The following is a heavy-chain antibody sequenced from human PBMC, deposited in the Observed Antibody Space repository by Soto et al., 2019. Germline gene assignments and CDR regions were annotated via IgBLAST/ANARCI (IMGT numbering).Heavy chain of an antibody. J-gene: IGHJ5*02. V-gene: IGHV3-21*01. CDR2: ISGTSVYI. CDR3: AREGALKPFSS. CDR1: GFTFSNYN. Sequence: GWSLRLSCVASGFTFSNYNMNWVRQAPGKGLEWVSHISGTSVYIHYADSVKGRFTISRDNAKNSVYLQMDSLRVEDTAVYYCAREGALKPFSSWGQGALVTVSS.